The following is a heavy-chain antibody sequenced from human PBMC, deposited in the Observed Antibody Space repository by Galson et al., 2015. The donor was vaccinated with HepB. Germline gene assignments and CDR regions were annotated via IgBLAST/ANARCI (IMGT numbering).Heavy chain of an antibody. Sequence: SLRLSCAVFGFTFSDAWMSWVRQAPGKGLEYIGLIKSKVDGGTTHYPAPVKGRFTISGDDSKNTLYLQINSLKTEDTAVYYCARALVVPRWGPDDYYYGMDVWGQGTTVTVSS. CDR2: IKSKVDGGTT. J-gene: IGHJ6*02. D-gene: IGHD2-2*01. V-gene: IGHV3-15*01. CDR1: GFTFSDAW. CDR3: ARALVVPRWGPDDYYYGMDV.